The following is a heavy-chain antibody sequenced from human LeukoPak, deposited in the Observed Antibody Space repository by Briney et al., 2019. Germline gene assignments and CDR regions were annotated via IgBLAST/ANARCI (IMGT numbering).Heavy chain of an antibody. J-gene: IGHJ4*02. CDR2: ISYDGSKK. V-gene: IGHV3-30-3*01. CDR1: GFTFNNYG. Sequence: GRSLRLSCAAAGFTFNNYGMHWVRQAPGKGLEWVAVISYDGSKKYYADSVKGRFTISRDKANNSLYLQMNSLRDEDTAVYYCVGGAWQWLAPFDYWGQGALVTVSS. D-gene: IGHD6-19*01. CDR3: VGGAWQWLAPFDY.